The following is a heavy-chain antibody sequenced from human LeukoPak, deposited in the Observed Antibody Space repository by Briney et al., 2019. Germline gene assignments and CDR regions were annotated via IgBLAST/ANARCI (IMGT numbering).Heavy chain of an antibody. CDR1: GGSISSGGYS. CDR2: IYHSGST. Sequence: SETLSLTCAVSGGSISSGGYSWSWIRQPPGKGLEWIGYIYHSGSTYYNPSLKSQVTISVDRSKNQFSLKLSSVTAADTAVYYCARVPGSENYGMDVWGQGTTVTVSS. V-gene: IGHV4-30-2*01. J-gene: IGHJ6*02. CDR3: ARVPGSENYGMDV. D-gene: IGHD3-10*01.